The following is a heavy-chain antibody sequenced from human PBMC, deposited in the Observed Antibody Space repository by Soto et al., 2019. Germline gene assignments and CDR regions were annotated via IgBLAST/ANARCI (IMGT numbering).Heavy chain of an antibody. CDR1: GGSISSGGYY. V-gene: IGHV4-31*03. Sequence: SETLSLTCTVSGGSISSGGYYWSWIRQHPGKGLEWIGYIYYSGSTYYNPSLKSRVTISVDTSKNQFSLKLSSVTAADTAVYYCARDRTQLSPYDMDVWGQGTTVTVSS. CDR2: IYYSGST. CDR3: ARDRTQLSPYDMDV. J-gene: IGHJ6*02. D-gene: IGHD2-2*01.